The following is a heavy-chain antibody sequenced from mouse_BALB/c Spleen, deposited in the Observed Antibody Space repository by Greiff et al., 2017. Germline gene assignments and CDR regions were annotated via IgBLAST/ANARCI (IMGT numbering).Heavy chain of an antibody. V-gene: IGHV5-9*03. CDR2: ISSGGGNT. CDR1: GFTFSSYT. Sequence: EVQGVESGGGLVKPGGSLKLSCAASGFTFSSYTMSWVRQTPEKRLEWVATISSGGGNTYYPDSVKGRFTISRDNAKNNLYLQMSSLRSEDTALYYCARFYYDYGVDYWGQGTTLTVSS. D-gene: IGHD2-4*01. CDR3: ARFYYDYGVDY. J-gene: IGHJ2*01.